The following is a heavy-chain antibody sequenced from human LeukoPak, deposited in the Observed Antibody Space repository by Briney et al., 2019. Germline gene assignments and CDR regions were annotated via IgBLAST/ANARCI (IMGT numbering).Heavy chain of an antibody. CDR3: ARGRPPADY. CDR1: GFTFSSYA. CDR2: ISGSGGST. V-gene: IGHV3-23*01. J-gene: IGHJ4*02. Sequence: GGSLRLSCAASGFTFSSYAMSWVRQAPGKGLEWVSAISGSGGSTYYADSVKGRFTISRDNAKNSLYLQMNSLRAEDTALYYCARGRPPADYWGQGTLVTVSS.